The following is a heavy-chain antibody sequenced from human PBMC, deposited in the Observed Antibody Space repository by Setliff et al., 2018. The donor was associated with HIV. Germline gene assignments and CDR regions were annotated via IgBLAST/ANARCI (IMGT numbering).Heavy chain of an antibody. CDR3: ARGTPRGSYDY. CDR2: ITHDGAKT. Sequence: LRLSCEASGLTFRMSTFHWVRQAPGKGLEYVSAITHDGAKTYYADSVKGRFTISRDNSKNTVYLQMGSLRVEDMAVYHCARGTPRGSYDYWGQGTPVTVSS. CDR1: GLTFRMST. V-gene: IGHV3-64*02. J-gene: IGHJ4*02. D-gene: IGHD1-26*01.